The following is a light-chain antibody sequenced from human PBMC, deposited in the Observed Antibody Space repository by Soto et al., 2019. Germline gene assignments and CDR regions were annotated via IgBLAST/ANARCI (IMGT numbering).Light chain of an antibody. CDR1: NSTIGSNYD. V-gene: IGLV1-40*01. CDR2: GDN. Sequence: QSVLSQPPSVSGAPGQRITISCTGSNSTIGSNYDVHWYRQVPGTAPKLLMSGDNYRPSGVADRFSGSKSGTSASLAISRLQAEDEADYYCQSYDSSLNRVFGTGTKVTVL. J-gene: IGLJ1*01. CDR3: QSYDSSLNRV.